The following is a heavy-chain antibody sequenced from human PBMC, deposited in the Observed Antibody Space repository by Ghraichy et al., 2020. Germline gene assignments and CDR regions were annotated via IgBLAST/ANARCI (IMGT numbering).Heavy chain of an antibody. CDR3: ARGKVIFGVVIQGSYGMDV. D-gene: IGHD3-3*02. V-gene: IGHV3-11*01. Sequence: GGSLRLSCAASGFTFSDYYMSWIRQAPGKGLEWVSYISSSGSTIYYADSVKGRITISRDNAKNSLYLQMNSLRAEDTAVYYCARGKVIFGVVIQGSYGMDVWGQGTTVTVSS. CDR2: ISSSGSTI. CDR1: GFTFSDYY. J-gene: IGHJ6*02.